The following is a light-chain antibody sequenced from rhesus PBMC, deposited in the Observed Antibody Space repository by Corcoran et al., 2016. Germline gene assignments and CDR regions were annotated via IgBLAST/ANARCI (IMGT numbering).Light chain of an antibody. J-gene: IGKJ2*01. CDR3: QQYNGLQYS. CDR1: QDIRSF. V-gene: IGKV1-25*01. CDR2: YST. Sequence: DIQMTQSPSSLSATVGDRVTITCRASQDIRSFLVWYQHKPGKAPNLLIYYSTTLQSGVPPRFCVSRFGTEFDSTISSLQSEDFATYYCQQYNGLQYSFGRGTKLEV.